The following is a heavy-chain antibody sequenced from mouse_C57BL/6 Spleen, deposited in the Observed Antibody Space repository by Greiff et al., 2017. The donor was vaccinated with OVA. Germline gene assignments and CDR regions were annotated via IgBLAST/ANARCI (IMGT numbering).Heavy chain of an antibody. CDR2: IYPRSGNT. Sequence: QVQLQQSGAELVRPGASVKLSCKASGYTFTSYGIRWVKQRPGQGLEWIGEIYPRSGNTYYNEKFKGKATLTADKSSSTAYMELRSLTSEDAAVYFCARDSSGYGFAYWGQGTLVTVSA. D-gene: IGHD3-2*02. J-gene: IGHJ3*01. CDR1: GYTFTSYG. V-gene: IGHV1-81*01. CDR3: ARDSSGYGFAY.